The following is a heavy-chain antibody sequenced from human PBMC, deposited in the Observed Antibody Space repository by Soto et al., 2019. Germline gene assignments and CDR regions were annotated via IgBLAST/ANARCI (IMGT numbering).Heavy chain of an antibody. CDR1: GYTFTKYA. CDR2: INVGNGNT. CDR3: AREGGYSSGSFDP. D-gene: IGHD6-19*01. J-gene: IGHJ5*02. V-gene: IGHV1-3*01. Sequence: ASVKVSCKASGYTFTKYAMHWVRQAPGQRLEWMGWINVGNGNTKYSQRFQGRVTITRDTSASTAYMELSSLRSEDTAVYYCAREGGYSSGSFDPWGQGTLVTVSS.